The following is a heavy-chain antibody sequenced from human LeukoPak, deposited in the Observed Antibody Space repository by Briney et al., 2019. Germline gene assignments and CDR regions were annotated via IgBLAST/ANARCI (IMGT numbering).Heavy chain of an antibody. V-gene: IGHV3-64*01. D-gene: IGHD1-7*01. Sequence: GGSLRLSCAASGFTFSSYAMHWVRQAPGKGLEYVSAISSNGGSTYYANSVKGRFTISRDNSKNTLYLQMGSLRAEDMAVYYCARATYNWNYGAFDIWGQGTMVTVSS. CDR3: ARATYNWNYGAFDI. CDR1: GFTFSSYA. CDR2: ISSNGGST. J-gene: IGHJ3*02.